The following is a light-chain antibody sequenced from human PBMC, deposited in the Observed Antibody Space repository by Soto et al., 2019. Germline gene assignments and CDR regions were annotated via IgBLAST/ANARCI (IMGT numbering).Light chain of an antibody. CDR1: QSISTE. J-gene: IGKJ2*01. CDR3: PPGSHLPPT. V-gene: IGKV3-15*01. CDR2: SAS. Sequence: EIVMTQSPATLSVSPGERATLSCRASQSISTELAWYQQKPGQPPRLLIYSASTRATGVPARFTGSGSGSEFPPHLRRVPVEDFPIFLRPPGSHLPPTFGPGNRLEI.